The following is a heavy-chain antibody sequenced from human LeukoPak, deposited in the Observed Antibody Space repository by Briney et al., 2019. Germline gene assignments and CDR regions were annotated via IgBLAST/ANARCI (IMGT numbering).Heavy chain of an antibody. V-gene: IGHV4-59*01. J-gene: IGHJ6*02. D-gene: IGHD6-13*01. CDR1: GGSISSYY. CDR2: IYYSGST. CDR3: ARYSSSWYRDYYGMDV. Sequence: SETLSLTCTVSGGSISSYYWSWIRQPPGKGLEWIGYIYYSGSTNYNPSLKNRVTISVDTSKNQFSLKLSSVTAADTAVYYCARYSSSWYRDYYGMDVWGQGTTATVSS.